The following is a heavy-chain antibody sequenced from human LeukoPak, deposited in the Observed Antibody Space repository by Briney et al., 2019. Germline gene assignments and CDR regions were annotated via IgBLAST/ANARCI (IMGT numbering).Heavy chain of an antibody. D-gene: IGHD2-21*01. CDR3: ARGGGYCGGDCYGIDY. J-gene: IGHJ4*02. Sequence: GGSLRLSCAASGFTFSSYGMHWVRQAPGKGLEWVAFIRYDGNNKYHADSVKGRFTISRDNSKNTLYLQMNSLRAEDTAVYYCARGGGYCGGDCYGIDYWGQGTLVTVSS. CDR1: GFTFSSYG. CDR2: IRYDGNNK. V-gene: IGHV3-30*02.